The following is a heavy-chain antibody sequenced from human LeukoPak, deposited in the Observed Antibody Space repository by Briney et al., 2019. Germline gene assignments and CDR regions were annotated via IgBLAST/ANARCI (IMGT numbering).Heavy chain of an antibody. J-gene: IGHJ4*02. CDR1: GFTFSSYG. CDR2: ISYDGSNK. CDR3: AKERGRWLQFLFGY. V-gene: IGHV3-30*18. D-gene: IGHD5-24*01. Sequence: GGSLRLSCAASGFTFSSYGMHWVRQAPGKGLEWVAVISYDGSNKYYAESVKGRFTISRDNSKNTLYLQMNSLRAEDAAVYYCAKERGRWLQFLFGYWGQGTLVTVSS.